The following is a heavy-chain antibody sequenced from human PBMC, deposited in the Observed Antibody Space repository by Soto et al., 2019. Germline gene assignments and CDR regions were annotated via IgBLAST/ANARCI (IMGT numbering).Heavy chain of an antibody. V-gene: IGHV3-11*05. J-gene: IGHJ6*02. CDR2: ISVSSTYA. CDR1: GFTFSDYY. Sequence: GGALRLSCAASGFTFSDYYMSWIRQAPGKGLECVAYISVSSTYANYADSVEGRFTISRDNAENSLFLQMNSLRAEDTALYYCAKDMCYSLGRHYSSSSRIDAWGPGSPV. D-gene: IGHD6-6*01. CDR3: AKDMCYSLGRHYSSSSRIDA.